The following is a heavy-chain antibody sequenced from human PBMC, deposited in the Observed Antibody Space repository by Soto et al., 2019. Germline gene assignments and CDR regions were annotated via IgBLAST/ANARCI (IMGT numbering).Heavy chain of an antibody. Sequence: GGSLRLSCAASGFTFSDYYMSWIRQAPGKGLEWVSYISSSGSTIYYADSVKGRFTISRDNAKNSLYLQMNSLRAEDTAVYYCASPTVTPHYGMDVWGQGTTVTVSS. J-gene: IGHJ6*02. CDR2: ISSSGSTI. D-gene: IGHD4-17*01. CDR3: ASPTVTPHYGMDV. V-gene: IGHV3-11*01. CDR1: GFTFSDYY.